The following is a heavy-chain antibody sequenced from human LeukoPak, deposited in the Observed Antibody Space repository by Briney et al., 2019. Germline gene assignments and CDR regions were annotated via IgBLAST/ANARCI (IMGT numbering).Heavy chain of an antibody. J-gene: IGHJ4*02. Sequence: GGSLRLSCVASGFTFSSSWMSWVRQAPGKGLEWVANIKQDGSKRNYVDSVKGRFTISRDNAKNSLYLQMDSLRAEDTAVYYCARDSPLGQYWGQGTLVTVSS. CDR2: IKQDGSKR. V-gene: IGHV3-7*03. CDR3: ARDSPLGQY. CDR1: GFTFSSSW.